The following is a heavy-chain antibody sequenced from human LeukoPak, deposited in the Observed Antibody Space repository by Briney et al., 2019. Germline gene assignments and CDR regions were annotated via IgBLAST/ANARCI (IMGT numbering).Heavy chain of an antibody. V-gene: IGHV4-61*05. CDR1: GGPISSSNYY. Sequence: PSETLSLPCTVSGGPISSSNYYWGWIRHPPGKGLEWIGYIYYSGRTNYNPSLKSRVTISVDTSKNQFSLKLSSVTAADTAVYYCARGAPMCSGGSCYSDFRESPYYYYYMDVWGKGTTVTVSS. D-gene: IGHD2-15*01. CDR2: IYYSGRT. J-gene: IGHJ6*03. CDR3: ARGAPMCSGGSCYSDFRESPYYYYYMDV.